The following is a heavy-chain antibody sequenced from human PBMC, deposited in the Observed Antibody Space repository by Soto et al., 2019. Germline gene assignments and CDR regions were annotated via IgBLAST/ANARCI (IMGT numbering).Heavy chain of an antibody. CDR3: ARVSASYDSSAYFDY. D-gene: IGHD3-22*01. V-gene: IGHV3-53*04. J-gene: IGHJ4*02. CDR1: GFTVSVNY. Sequence: PGGSLRLSCAASGFTVSVNYMTWVHQAPGKGLEWVSVIYSDGSTYYADSVKGRFTISRHNSKNTLYLQMNSLRAEDTAVYYCARVSASYDSSAYFDYWGQGALVTVSS. CDR2: IYSDGST.